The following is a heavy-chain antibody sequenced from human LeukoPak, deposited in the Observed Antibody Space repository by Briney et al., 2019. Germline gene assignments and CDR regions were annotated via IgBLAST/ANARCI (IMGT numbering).Heavy chain of an antibody. V-gene: IGHV1-69*06. J-gene: IGHJ6*02. CDR2: IIPIFGTA. CDR3: ATEMVLSYYDFWSGPNGMDV. Sequence: ASVKVSCKASGGTFSSYAISWVRQAPGQGLEWMGGIIPIFGTANYAQKFQGRVTMTEDTSTDTAYMELSSLRSEDTAVYYCATEMVLSYYDFWSGPNGMDVWGQGTTVTVSS. D-gene: IGHD3-3*01. CDR1: GGTFSSYA.